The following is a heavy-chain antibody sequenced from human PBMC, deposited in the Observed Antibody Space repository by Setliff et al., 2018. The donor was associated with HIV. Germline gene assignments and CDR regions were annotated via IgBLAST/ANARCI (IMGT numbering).Heavy chain of an antibody. CDR2: INHSGST. J-gene: IGHJ5*02. D-gene: IGHD6-6*01. CDR1: GGSFSDYY. CDR3: ARGGRSLAAQTWFDP. V-gene: IGHV4-34*01. Sequence: KSSETLSLTCAVYGGSFSDYYWSWIRQPPGKGLEWTGEINHSGSTNYNPSLKSRVTISVDTSKNQFSLKLSSVTAADTAVYYCARGGRSLAAQTWFDPWGQGTLVTVSS.